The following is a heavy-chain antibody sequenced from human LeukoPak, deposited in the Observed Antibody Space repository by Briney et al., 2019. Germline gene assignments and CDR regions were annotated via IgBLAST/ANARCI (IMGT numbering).Heavy chain of an antibody. V-gene: IGHV4-34*01. CDR1: GGSFSGYY. Sequence: SETLSLTCAVYGGSFSGYYWSWIRQPPGKGLEWIGEINHSGSTNYSPSLKSRVTISVDTSKNQFSLKLSSVTAADTAVYYCARGTLGPRKFDYWGQGTLVTVSS. J-gene: IGHJ4*02. CDR2: INHSGST. D-gene: IGHD1-14*01. CDR3: ARGTLGPRKFDY.